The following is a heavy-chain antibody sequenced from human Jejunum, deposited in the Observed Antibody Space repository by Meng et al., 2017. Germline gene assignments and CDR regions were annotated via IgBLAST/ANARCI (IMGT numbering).Heavy chain of an antibody. CDR2: IYYSGST. Sequence: VHRQGAGSGVVNPFQTLSFTCSVSGGSITTGGYHWSWIRQHPGKGLEWIGHIYYSGSTHYNPSLKSRVTISIDTSQNQFSLKLSSVTAADTAVYYCARGDTGYSGYVFGYWGQGTLVTVSS. CDR1: GGSITTGGYH. D-gene: IGHD5-12*01. CDR3: ARGDTGYSGYVFGY. J-gene: IGHJ4*02. V-gene: IGHV4-31*03.